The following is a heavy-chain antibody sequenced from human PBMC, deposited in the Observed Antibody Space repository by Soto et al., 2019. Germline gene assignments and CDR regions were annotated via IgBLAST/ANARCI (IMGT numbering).Heavy chain of an antibody. D-gene: IGHD6-6*01. CDR2: IYYSGST. J-gene: IGHJ4*02. CDR3: ARMRYSSSFWSLDY. CDR1: GGSISSYY. V-gene: IGHV4-59*01. Sequence: PSETLSLTCTVSGGSISSYYWSWIRQPPGKGLEWIGYIYYSGSTNYNPSLKSRVTISVDTSKNQFSLKLSSVTAADTAVYYCARMRYSSSFWSLDYWGQGTLVTVSS.